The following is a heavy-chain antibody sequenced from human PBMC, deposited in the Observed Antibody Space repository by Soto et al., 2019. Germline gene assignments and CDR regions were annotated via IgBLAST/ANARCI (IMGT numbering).Heavy chain of an antibody. J-gene: IGHJ5*02. CDR1: GFTFSSYA. CDR2: ISGSGGST. D-gene: IGHD3-3*01. CDR3: AKDSDYDFWSGSSNWFDP. V-gene: IGHV3-23*01. Sequence: PGGSLILSCAASGFTFSSYAMSWVRQAPGKGLEWVSAISGSGGSTYYADSVKGRFTISRDNSKNTLYLQMNSLRAEDTAVYYCAKDSDYDFWSGSSNWFDPWGQGTLVTGSS.